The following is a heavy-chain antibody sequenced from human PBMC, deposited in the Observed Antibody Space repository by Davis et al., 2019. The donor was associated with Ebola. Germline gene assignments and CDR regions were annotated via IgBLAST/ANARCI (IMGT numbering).Heavy chain of an antibody. CDR1: GFTLNKFW. CDR2: TNQDGSEK. CDR3: ARSHSQRLRLIDY. V-gene: IGHV3-7*01. J-gene: IGHJ4*02. D-gene: IGHD5-12*01. Sequence: PGGSLRLSCAVSGFTLNKFWMRWVRQAPGKGLEWVASTNQDGSEKYHVDSVKGRFTISRDNARNSLYLQMNSLRVEDTAVYYCARSHSQRLRLIDYWGQGTLVSVSS.